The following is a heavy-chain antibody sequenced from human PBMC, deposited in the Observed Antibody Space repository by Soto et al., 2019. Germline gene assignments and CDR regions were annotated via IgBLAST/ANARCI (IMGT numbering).Heavy chain of an antibody. Sequence: GGSLRLSCAASGFTVSSNYMSWVRQAPGKGLEWVSVIYSGGSTYYADSVKGRFTISRDNSKNTLYLQMNSLRAEDTAVYYCARETYSSGFDYWGQGTLVTVPQ. CDR2: IYSGGST. J-gene: IGHJ4*02. D-gene: IGHD6-19*01. V-gene: IGHV3-53*01. CDR1: GFTVSSNY. CDR3: ARETYSSGFDY.